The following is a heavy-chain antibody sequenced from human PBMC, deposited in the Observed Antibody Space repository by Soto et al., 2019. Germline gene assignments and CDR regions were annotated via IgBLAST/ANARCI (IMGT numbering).Heavy chain of an antibody. CDR2: INPNSGGT. J-gene: IGHJ3*02. Sequence: ASVKVSCKASGYTFTGYYMHWVRQAPGQGLEWMGWINPNSGGTNYAQKFQGWVTMTRDTSISTAYMELSRLRSDDTAVYYCARARYENAFDIWGQGTMVPVSS. CDR3: ARARYENAFDI. V-gene: IGHV1-2*04. CDR1: GYTFTGYY. D-gene: IGHD1-20*01.